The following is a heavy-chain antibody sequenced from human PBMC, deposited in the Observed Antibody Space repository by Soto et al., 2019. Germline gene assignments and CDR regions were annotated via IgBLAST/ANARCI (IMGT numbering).Heavy chain of an antibody. CDR2: ISGSGADT. D-gene: IGHD4-17*01. J-gene: IGHJ4*02. V-gene: IGHV3-23*01. CDR1: GFTFSSYA. Sequence: EVQLLESGGGLVQPGGSLRLSCAASGFTFSSYAMSWVRQAPGKGLEWVSAISGSGADTYYTDSVRGRFTISRDNSKNTLYLQMNSLRAEDTAVYFCASKLTYGASSDYWGQVTLVTVSS. CDR3: ASKLTYGASSDY.